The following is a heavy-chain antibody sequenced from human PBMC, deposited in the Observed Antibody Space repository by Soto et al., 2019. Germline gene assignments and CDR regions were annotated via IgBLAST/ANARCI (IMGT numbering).Heavy chain of an antibody. CDR1: GYTFTSYA. CDR2: INAGNGNT. D-gene: IGHD3-22*01. CDR3: ASGLYYYDSSGYYDVYGMDV. Sequence: GASVKVSCKASGYTFTSYAMHWVRQAPGQRLEWMGWINAGNGNTKYSQKFQGRVTITRDTSASTAYMELSSLRSEDTAVYYCASGLYYYDSSGYYDVYGMDVWGQRTTVTVSS. J-gene: IGHJ6*02. V-gene: IGHV1-3*01.